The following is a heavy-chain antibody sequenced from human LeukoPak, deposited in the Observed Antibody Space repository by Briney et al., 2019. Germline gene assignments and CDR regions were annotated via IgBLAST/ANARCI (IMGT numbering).Heavy chain of an antibody. D-gene: IGHD3-22*01. CDR3: ARDSGTNYYDSSGPRDYYYMDV. V-gene: IGHV4-61*02. CDR2: IYTSGST. J-gene: IGHJ6*03. CDR1: GGSISSGSYY. Sequence: PSQTLSLTCTVSGGSISSGSYYWSWIRQPAGKGLEWIGRIYTSGSTNYNPSLKSRVTISVDTSKNQFPLKLSSVTAADTAVYYCARDSGTNYYDSSGPRDYYYMDVWGKGTTVTVSS.